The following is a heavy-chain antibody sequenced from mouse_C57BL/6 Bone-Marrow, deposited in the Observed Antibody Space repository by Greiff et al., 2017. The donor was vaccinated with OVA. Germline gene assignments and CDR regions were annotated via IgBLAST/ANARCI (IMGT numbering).Heavy chain of an antibody. V-gene: IGHV1-69*01. D-gene: IGHD1-1*01. Sequence: VQLQQPGAELVMPGASVKLSCKASGYTFTSYWMHWVKQRPGQGLEWIGEIDPSDSYTNYNQKFTGKSTLTVDKSSSTAYMQLSSLTSEDSAVYYCARLRSYCDVWGTGTTVTVSS. CDR2: IDPSDSYT. CDR3: ARLRSYCDV. CDR1: GYTFTSYW. J-gene: IGHJ1*03.